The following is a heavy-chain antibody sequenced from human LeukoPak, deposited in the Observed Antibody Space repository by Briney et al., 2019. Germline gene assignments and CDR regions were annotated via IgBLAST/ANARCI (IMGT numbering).Heavy chain of an antibody. Sequence: PGGSLRLSCAASGFTFSSYAMSWVRQAPGKGLEWVSVISDSGSGGNTYYADSVKGRFTISRDNSKNTLYLQMNSLRAEDTAVYYCAKGQWSTIPFQHWGQGTLVTVSS. V-gene: IGHV3-23*01. CDR1: GFTFSSYA. D-gene: IGHD2-21*01. J-gene: IGHJ1*01. CDR2: ISDSGSGGNT. CDR3: AKGQWSTIPFQH.